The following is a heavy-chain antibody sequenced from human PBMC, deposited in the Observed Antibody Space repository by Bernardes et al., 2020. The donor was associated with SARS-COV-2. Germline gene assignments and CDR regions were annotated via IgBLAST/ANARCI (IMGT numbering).Heavy chain of an antibody. CDR2: IWNDGSQT. D-gene: IGHD5-18*01. CDR1: GFTFRTYG. CDR3: ARDHSGYSNRISGMLDN. J-gene: IGHJ4*02. V-gene: IGHV3-33*01. Sequence: GGSLRLSCAASGFTFRTYGIHWVRQAPGKGLEWVALIWNDGSQTYFADSVKGRFTISRDNSKNTVDLQMNSLRADDTAVYYCARDHSGYSNRISGMLDNWGQGTLVTVSS.